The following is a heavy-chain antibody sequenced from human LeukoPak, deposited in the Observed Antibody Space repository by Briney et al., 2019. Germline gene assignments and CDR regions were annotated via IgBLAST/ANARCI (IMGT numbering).Heavy chain of an antibody. CDR2: INAGNGNT. D-gene: IGHD6-19*01. J-gene: IGHJ6*02. CDR3: ARGYSSGWGYYYGMDV. V-gene: IGHV1-3*01. CDR1: GYTFTSYA. Sequence: ASVKVSCKASGYTFTSYAMHWVRQAPGQRLEWMGWINAGNGNTKYSQKFQGRVTITRDTSASTAYMELSSLRSEDTAVYYCARGYSSGWGYYYGMDVWGQGTTVTVSS.